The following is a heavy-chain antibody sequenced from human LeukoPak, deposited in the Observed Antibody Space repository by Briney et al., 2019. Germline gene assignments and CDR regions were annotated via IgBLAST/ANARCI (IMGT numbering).Heavy chain of an antibody. CDR1: GGSISSGSYY. D-gene: IGHD6-13*01. V-gene: IGHV4-61*02. CDR2: IYTSGST. J-gene: IGHJ1*01. Sequence: SQTLSLTCTVSGGSISSGSYYWSWIRQPAGKGLEWIGRIYTSGSTNYNPSLKSRVTISVDMSKNQFSLKLSSVTAADTAVYYCAREGAAGLSWGQGTLVTVSS. CDR3: AREGAAGLS.